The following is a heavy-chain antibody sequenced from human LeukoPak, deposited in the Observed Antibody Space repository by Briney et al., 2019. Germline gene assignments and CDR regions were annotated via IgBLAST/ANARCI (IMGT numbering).Heavy chain of an antibody. J-gene: IGHJ4*02. V-gene: IGHV3-23*01. D-gene: IGHD1-26*01. CDR3: AKGGKWDVTPFDY. CDR2: ISGGGGST. Sequence: ISGGGGSTYYADSVKGRFTISRDNSKNTLYLQVNSLRAEDTAVYYCAKGGKWDVTPFDYWGQGTLVTVSS.